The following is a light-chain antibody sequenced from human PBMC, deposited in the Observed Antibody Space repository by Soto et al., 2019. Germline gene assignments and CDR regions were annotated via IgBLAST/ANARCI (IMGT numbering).Light chain of an antibody. J-gene: IGKJ3*01. CDR1: QTVFYTPDDKNY. CDR3: QQYYLTPFT. CDR2: WAS. V-gene: IGKV4-1*01. Sequence: DIVMTQSPASLAVSLGETVTIQCTSSQTVFYTPDDKNYLAWYQHKLGHPPRLLFYWASTRESGVPDRYTAGGSGTHFTLTITSLQAEDAALYFCQQYYLTPFTFGPGTRL.